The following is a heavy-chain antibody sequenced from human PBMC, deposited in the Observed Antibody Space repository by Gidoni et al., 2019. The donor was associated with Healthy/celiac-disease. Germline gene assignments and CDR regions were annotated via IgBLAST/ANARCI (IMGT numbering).Heavy chain of an antibody. CDR3: ARDLEGITISGTALNIYYYYGMDV. CDR1: GFTFSSYG. CDR2: IWYDGSNK. Sequence: SGFTFSSYGMHWVRQAPGKGLEWVAVIWYDGSNKYYADSVKGRFTISRDNSKNTLYLQMNSLRAEDTAVYYSARDLEGITISGTALNIYYYYGMDVWGQGTTVTVSS. D-gene: IGHD3-3*01. J-gene: IGHJ6*02. V-gene: IGHV3-33*01.